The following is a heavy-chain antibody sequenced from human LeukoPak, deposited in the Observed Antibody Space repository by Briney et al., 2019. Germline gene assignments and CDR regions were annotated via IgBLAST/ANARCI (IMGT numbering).Heavy chain of an antibody. Sequence: SETLSLTCTVSGGSISSSSYYWGWIRQPPGKGLEWIGSIYYSGSTNYNPSLKSRVTISGDTSKNQFSLRLSSVTAAETAVYYCARASYSYDINGWVPFDYWGQGTLVTVSS. D-gene: IGHD3-22*01. J-gene: IGHJ4*02. CDR2: IYYSGST. CDR1: GGSISSSSYY. CDR3: ARASYSYDINGWVPFDY. V-gene: IGHV4-39*07.